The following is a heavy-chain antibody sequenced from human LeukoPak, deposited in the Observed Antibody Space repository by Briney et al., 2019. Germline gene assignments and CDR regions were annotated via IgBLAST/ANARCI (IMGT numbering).Heavy chain of an antibody. D-gene: IGHD2-2*01. CDR2: IYYSWST. J-gene: IGHJ6*02. Sequence: SETLSLTCTVSGGSISSYYWSWIRQPPGKGLEWIGYIYYSWSTNYNPSLKSRVTISVDTSKNQFSLKLSSVTAADTAVYYCARDPGGPYCSSTSCFDYYYGMDVWGQGTTVTVSS. CDR3: ARDPGGPYCSSTSCFDYYYGMDV. CDR1: GGSISSYY. V-gene: IGHV4-59*01.